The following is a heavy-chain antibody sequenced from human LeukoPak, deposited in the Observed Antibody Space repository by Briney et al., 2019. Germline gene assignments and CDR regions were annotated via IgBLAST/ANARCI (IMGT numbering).Heavy chain of an antibody. J-gene: IGHJ4*02. CDR1: GFTFSSYG. CDR3: AKVLESSPLSPLSY. V-gene: IGHV3-30*18. CDR2: ISYDGSNK. Sequence: QRGRCLRLSCAASGFTFSSYGMHWVRQAPGKGLEWVAVISYDGSNKYYADSVKGRFTISRDNSKNTLYLQMNSLRAEDTAVYYCAKVLESSPLSPLSYWVQGTLVTVSS. D-gene: IGHD5-24*01.